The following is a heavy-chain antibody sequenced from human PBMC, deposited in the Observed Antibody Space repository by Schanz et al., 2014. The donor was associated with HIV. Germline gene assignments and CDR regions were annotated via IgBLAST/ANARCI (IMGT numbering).Heavy chain of an antibody. Sequence: QVQVVESGGGVVQPGRSLRLSCAASGFSFSSYVMHWVRQAPGKGLEWVAVIWYDGNSKYYADSVKGRFTISRDNSKNTLYLQMNSLRAEDTAVYYCARDLSLASSTPTLAFDIWGQGTMVTVSS. D-gene: IGHD2-2*01. V-gene: IGHV3-33*01. CDR1: GFSFSSYV. J-gene: IGHJ3*02. CDR2: IWYDGNSK. CDR3: ARDLSLASSTPTLAFDI.